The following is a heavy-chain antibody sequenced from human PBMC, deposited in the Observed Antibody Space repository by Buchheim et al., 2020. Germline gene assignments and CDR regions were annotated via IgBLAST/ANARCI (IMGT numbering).Heavy chain of an antibody. CDR3: ARGFGYDISGYYPDGWYYFDY. Sequence: EVQLVQSGAEVKKPGESLKISCKGSGYSFTSYWIGWVRQMPGKGLEWMGIIYPGDSDTRYSPSFQGQVTISADKSISTAYPQWSSLKASDTAMYYCARGFGYDISGYYPDGWYYFDYWGQGTL. V-gene: IGHV5-51*01. CDR1: GYSFTSYW. J-gene: IGHJ4*02. CDR2: IYPGDSDT. D-gene: IGHD3-22*01.